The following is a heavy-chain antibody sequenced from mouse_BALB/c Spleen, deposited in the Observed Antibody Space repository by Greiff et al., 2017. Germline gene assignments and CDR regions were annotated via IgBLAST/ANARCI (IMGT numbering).Heavy chain of an antibody. J-gene: IGHJ1*01. CDR1: GYTFTSYV. Sequence: VQLKQSGPELVKPGASVKMSCKASGYTFTSYVMHWVKQKPGQGLEWIGYINPYNDGTKYNEKFKGKATLTSDKSSSTAYMELSSLTSEDSAVYYCARRGGSSYWWYFDVWGAGTTVTVSS. V-gene: IGHV1-14*01. CDR3: ARRGGSSYWWYFDV. D-gene: IGHD1-1*01. CDR2: INPYNDGT.